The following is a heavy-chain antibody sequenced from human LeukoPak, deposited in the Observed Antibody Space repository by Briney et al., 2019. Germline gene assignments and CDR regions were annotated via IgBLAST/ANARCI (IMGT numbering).Heavy chain of an antibody. CDR1: GGTFSSYA. CDR2: IIPIFDTA. D-gene: IGHD2-2*01. CDR3: ARDSTGFNDAFDI. J-gene: IGHJ3*02. Sequence: SVKVSCKASGGTFSSYAISWVRQAPGQGLEWMGGIIPIFDTANYAQKFQGRVTITADESTSTAYMELSSLRSEDTAVYYCARDSTGFNDAFDIWGQGTMVTVSS. V-gene: IGHV1-69*13.